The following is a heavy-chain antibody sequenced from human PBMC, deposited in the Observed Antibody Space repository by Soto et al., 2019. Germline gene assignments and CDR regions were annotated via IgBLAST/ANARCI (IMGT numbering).Heavy chain of an antibody. V-gene: IGHV4-31*02. Sequence: GGYYWTWIRQHPGRGLESIGSIYYSGDTYYNPSLKSRLSISLDTSKNQFSLKLTSVTAADTAIYYCARFPSRAHYFAMDVWGHGTAVTVSS. J-gene: IGHJ6*02. CDR2: IYYSGDT. D-gene: IGHD2-2*01. CDR1: GGYY. CDR3: ARFPSRAHYFAMDV.